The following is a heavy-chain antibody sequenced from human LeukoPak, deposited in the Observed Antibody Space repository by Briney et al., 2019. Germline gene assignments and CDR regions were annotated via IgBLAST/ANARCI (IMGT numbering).Heavy chain of an antibody. Sequence: SETLSLTCAVYGGSFSGYYWSWIRQPPGRGLEWIGEINHSGSTNYNPSLKSRVTISVDTSKNQFSLKLSSVTAADTAVYYCARGGDSSSWYLYYFDYWGQGTLVTVSS. CDR2: INHSGST. D-gene: IGHD6-13*01. V-gene: IGHV4-34*01. J-gene: IGHJ4*02. CDR1: GGSFSGYY. CDR3: ARGGDSSSWYLYYFDY.